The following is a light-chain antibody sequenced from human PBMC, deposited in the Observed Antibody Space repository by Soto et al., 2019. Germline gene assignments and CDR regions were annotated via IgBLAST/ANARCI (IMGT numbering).Light chain of an antibody. CDR2: DAS. V-gene: IGKV3-11*01. Sequence: DIVLTQSPATLSLSPGERATLSCRASQSVSSYLAWYPQKPGQAPRLLIYDASNRATGIPARFSGSRSGTDFTLTISSLEPEDFAVYYCQQRSNWPPLTFGGGTKVEIK. CDR1: QSVSSY. CDR3: QQRSNWPPLT. J-gene: IGKJ4*01.